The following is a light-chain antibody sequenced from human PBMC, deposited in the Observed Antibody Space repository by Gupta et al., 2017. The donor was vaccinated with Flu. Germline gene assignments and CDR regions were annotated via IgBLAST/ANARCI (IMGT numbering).Light chain of an antibody. V-gene: IGKV1-27*01. CDR3: QKYYSAPPGGT. CDR1: QGISNF. J-gene: IGKJ1*01. Sequence: SLSASVGDRVTITCRASQGISNFLAWYQQKPGKGPRLLIYAASSLQPGVPSRFSGSGSGTDFTLTISSLQPEDVATYYCQKYYSAPPGGTFGQGTKVEIK. CDR2: AAS.